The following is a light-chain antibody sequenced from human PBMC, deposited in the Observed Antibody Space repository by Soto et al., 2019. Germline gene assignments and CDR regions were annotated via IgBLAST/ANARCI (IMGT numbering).Light chain of an antibody. V-gene: IGKV1-5*01. Sequence: DIQMTQSPSTLSASVGDRVTITCRASQSVTKWVAWYQQRPGQAPKVLIWDASSLQRGVPSRFSGSGYGTEFPLTLSSLQPGDFATYYCQHYNGHSTWSFGQGTKVDIK. J-gene: IGKJ1*01. CDR1: QSVTKW. CDR3: QHYNGHSTWS. CDR2: DAS.